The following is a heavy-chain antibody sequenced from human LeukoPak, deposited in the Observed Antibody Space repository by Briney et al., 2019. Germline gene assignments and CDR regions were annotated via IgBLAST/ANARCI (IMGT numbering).Heavy chain of an antibody. D-gene: IGHD2-2*01. Sequence: ASVKVSCKASGYTFAGYYMHWVRQAPGQGLEWMGRINPNSGGTSYAQKFQGRLTMTRDTSITTAYMELSRLRSDDTAVYYCARDPMRYFDYWGQGTLVTVSS. J-gene: IGHJ4*02. CDR3: ARDPMRYFDY. CDR2: INPNSGGT. CDR1: GYTFAGYY. V-gene: IGHV1-2*06.